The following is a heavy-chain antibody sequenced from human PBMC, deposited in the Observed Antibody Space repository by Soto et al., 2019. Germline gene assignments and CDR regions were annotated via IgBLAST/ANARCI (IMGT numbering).Heavy chain of an antibody. Sequence: GASVKVSCKASGGTFSSYAISWVRQAPGQGLEWMGGIIPIFGTANYAQKFQGRVTITADESTSTAYMELSSLRSEDTAVYYCASGPRFLEWLVDYWGQGTLVTVSS. J-gene: IGHJ4*02. D-gene: IGHD3-3*01. CDR3: ASGPRFLEWLVDY. CDR2: IIPIFGTA. V-gene: IGHV1-69*13. CDR1: GGTFSSYA.